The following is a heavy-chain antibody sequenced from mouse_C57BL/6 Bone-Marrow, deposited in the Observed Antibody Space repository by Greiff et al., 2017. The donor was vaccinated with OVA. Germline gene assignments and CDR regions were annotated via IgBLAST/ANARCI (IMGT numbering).Heavy chain of an antibody. CDR3: ARNYGSSRYYAMDY. V-gene: IGHV1-52*01. CDR1: GYTFTSYW. J-gene: IGHJ4*01. D-gene: IGHD1-1*01. Sequence: VQLQQPGAELVRPGSSVKLSCKASGYTFTSYWMHWVKQRPIQGLEWIGNIDPSDSETHYNQKFKDKATLTVDKSSSTAYMQLSSLTSEDSAVYYCARNYGSSRYYAMDYWGQGTSVTVSS. CDR2: IDPSDSET.